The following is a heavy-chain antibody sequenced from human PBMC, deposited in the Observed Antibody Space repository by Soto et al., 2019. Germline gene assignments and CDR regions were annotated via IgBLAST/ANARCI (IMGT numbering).Heavy chain of an antibody. CDR2: INRRGTST. CDR1: GFRFSDYP. V-gene: IGHV3-7*03. CDR3: AKDAWGNYDFWSGWPYYYYGMDV. J-gene: IGHJ6*02. D-gene: IGHD3-3*01. Sequence: TGGSLRLSCVGSGFRFSDYPLNWVRQAPGQGLEWVANINRRGTSTNYVDSVRGRFSTSRDNTRNSFYLNMNSLRAEDTAVYYCAKDAWGNYDFWSGWPYYYYGMDVWGQGTTVTVSS.